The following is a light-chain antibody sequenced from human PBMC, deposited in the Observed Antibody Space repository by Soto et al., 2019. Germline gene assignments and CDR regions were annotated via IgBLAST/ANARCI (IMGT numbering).Light chain of an antibody. CDR3: SSYAGSTNHVI. CDR1: SSDVGAYNF. V-gene: IGLV2-8*01. J-gene: IGLJ2*01. CDR2: EVS. Sequence: QSVLTQPPSASGSPGQSVTISCTGTSSDVGAYNFVSWYQQHPGKAPKLMIYEVSKRPSGVPDRFSGSKSGNTASLTVSGLQPEDEADFYCSSYAGSTNHVIFGGGTQLTVL.